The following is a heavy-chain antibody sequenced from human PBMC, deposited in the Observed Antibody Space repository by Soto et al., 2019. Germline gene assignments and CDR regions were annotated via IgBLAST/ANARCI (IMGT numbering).Heavy chain of an antibody. CDR1: GFPFDTYG. J-gene: IGHJ3*01. V-gene: IGHV3-23*01. Sequence: EVQLLESGGGLVQPGGSLRLSCAASGFPFDTYGLNWVRQAPGKGLEWVSAITTTGDHTFYADSVKGRFTISRDNSKNTLYLQMNSLRAEDTASYYCAKEMGFRGALDFWGQGTMVTVSS. CDR3: AKEMGFRGALDF. CDR2: ITTTGDHT.